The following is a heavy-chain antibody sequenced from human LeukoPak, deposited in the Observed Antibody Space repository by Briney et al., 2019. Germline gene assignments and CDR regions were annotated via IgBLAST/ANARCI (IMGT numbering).Heavy chain of an antibody. CDR2: IYYSGST. D-gene: IGHD1-26*01. CDR3: ARDLSYSGSLPMVWFDP. J-gene: IGHJ5*02. CDR1: GGSLSTYY. Sequence: SETLSLTCTVSGGSLSTYYWSWVRQPPGKGLEWIGSIYYSGSTYYNPSLKSRVTISVDTSKNQFSLKLSSVTAADTAVYYCARDLSYSGSLPMVWFDPWGQGTLVTVSS. V-gene: IGHV4-39*07.